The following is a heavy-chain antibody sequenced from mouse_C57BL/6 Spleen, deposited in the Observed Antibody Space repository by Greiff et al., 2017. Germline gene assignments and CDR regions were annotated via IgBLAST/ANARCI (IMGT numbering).Heavy chain of an antibody. CDR3: ARSTAQATFWFAY. J-gene: IGHJ3*01. CDR1: GYAFSSSW. V-gene: IGHV1-82*01. CDR2: IYPGDGDT. D-gene: IGHD3-2*02. Sequence: LVKPGASVKISCKASGYAFSSSWMNWVKQRPGKGLEWIGRIYPGDGDTNYNGKFKGKATLTADKSSSTAYMQLSSLTSEDSAVYFCARSTAQATFWFAYWGQGTLVTVSA.